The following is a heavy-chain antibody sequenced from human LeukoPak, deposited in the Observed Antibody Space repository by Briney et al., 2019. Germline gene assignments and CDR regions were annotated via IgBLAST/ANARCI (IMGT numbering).Heavy chain of an antibody. Sequence: PGGSLRLSCAASGFSLTSDAMNWVRQTPGKGLEWVSGISGGNTYYADSVRGRFTISRDSSKNTLYLHMDFLRAEDTAVYLCAKGFTTGWSEGYLDYWGQGTLVSVSS. J-gene: IGHJ4*02. CDR3: AKGFTTGWSEGYLDY. CDR1: GFSLTSDA. D-gene: IGHD6-19*01. V-gene: IGHV3-23*01. CDR2: ISGGNT.